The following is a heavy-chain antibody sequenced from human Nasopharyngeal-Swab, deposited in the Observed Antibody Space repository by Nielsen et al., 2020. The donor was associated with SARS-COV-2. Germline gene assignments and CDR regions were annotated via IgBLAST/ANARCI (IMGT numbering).Heavy chain of an antibody. CDR2: IGTAGDT. CDR3: ARVSAYYDSSGHYDAFDI. D-gene: IGHD3-22*01. Sequence: GGSLRLSCAASGFTFSSYDMHWVRQATGKGLEWVSAIGTAGDTSYPGSVKGRFTISRENAKNSLYLQMNSLRAEDTAVYYCARVSAYYDSSGHYDAFDIWGQGTMVTVSS. V-gene: IGHV3-13*01. J-gene: IGHJ3*02. CDR1: GFTFSSYD.